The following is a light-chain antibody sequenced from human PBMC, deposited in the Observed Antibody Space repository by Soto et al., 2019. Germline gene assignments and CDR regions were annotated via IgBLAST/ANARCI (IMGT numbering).Light chain of an antibody. CDR1: QSVTSN. V-gene: IGKV3-15*01. CDR3: QQYNNWPPGRT. J-gene: IGKJ1*01. Sequence: EIVLGQSPVTLVLCAGETGTLSRSASQSVTSNLAWYQQKPGPAPRLLIYGASTRATGIPARFSGSGSGTEFTLTISSLQSEDFAVYYCQQYNNWPPGRTFGQGTKVDIK. CDR2: GAS.